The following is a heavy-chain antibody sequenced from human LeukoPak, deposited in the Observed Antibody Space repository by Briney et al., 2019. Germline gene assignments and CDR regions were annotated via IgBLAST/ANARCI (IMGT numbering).Heavy chain of an antibody. CDR2: IYYSGST. CDR1: GGSFSGYY. Sequence: KPSETLSLTCAVYGGSFSGYYWGWIRQSPGKGLEWIGTIYYSGSTYYNPSLMNRVAISVDTSKIQFSLKLTSVTAADTAVYYCARDATIAAPLMSWGQGTLVIVSS. D-gene: IGHD6-13*01. CDR3: ARDATIAAPLMS. J-gene: IGHJ4*02. V-gene: IGHV4-34*01.